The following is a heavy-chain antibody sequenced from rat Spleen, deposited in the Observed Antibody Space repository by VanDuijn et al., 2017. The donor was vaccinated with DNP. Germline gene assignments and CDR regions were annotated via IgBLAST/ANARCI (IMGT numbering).Heavy chain of an antibody. J-gene: IGHJ4*01. CDR3: ATHYPGITGAMDA. CDR2: IIYDGSRT. Sequence: EVQLVESGGGLVQPGRSLKLSCAASGFTFSDYNMAWVRQTPKKSLEWVATIIYDGSRTYYRDSVKGRFTISRDNAKSTLYLQMDSLRSEDTATYYCATHYPGITGAMDAWGQGTSVTVSS. CDR1: GFTFSDYN. V-gene: IGHV5S10*01. D-gene: IGHD1-4*01.